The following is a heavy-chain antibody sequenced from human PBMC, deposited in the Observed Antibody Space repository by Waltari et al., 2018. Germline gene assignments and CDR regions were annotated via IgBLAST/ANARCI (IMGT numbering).Heavy chain of an antibody. Sequence: EVQLVESGGGLVQAGRSLRLSCVGHGFPFAVYGLYWVRLVSGKGLEWVAGINWSSAKIGYADSVRGRFTISRDNAKNSVYLQMNSLRPEDTALYYCAKAVPLSTVATEFFYYYAMDVWGQGTTVTVSS. V-gene: IGHV3-9*01. D-gene: IGHD3-16*01. CDR1: GFPFAVYG. CDR2: INWSSAKI. J-gene: IGHJ6*02. CDR3: AKAVPLSTVATEFFYYYAMDV.